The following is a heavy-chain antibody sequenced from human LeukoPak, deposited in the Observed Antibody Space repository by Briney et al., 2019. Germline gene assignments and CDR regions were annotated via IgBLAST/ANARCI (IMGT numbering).Heavy chain of an antibody. CDR3: ARGSNWNSYDY. CDR2: VYTSGRT. J-gene: IGHJ4*02. D-gene: IGHD1-1*01. V-gene: IGHV4-61*02. Sequence: SETLSLTCTVSRGSISSAGYYWSWIRQPAGKGLEWIGRVYTSGRTNYIPSLKSRVTISLDTSNKQFSLKLSSVTAADTAVYYCARGSNWNSYDYWSQGTLVTVSS. CDR1: RGSISSAGYY.